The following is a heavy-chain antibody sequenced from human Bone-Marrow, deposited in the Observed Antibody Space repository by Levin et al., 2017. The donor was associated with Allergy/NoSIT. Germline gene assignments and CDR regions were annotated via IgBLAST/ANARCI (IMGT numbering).Heavy chain of an antibody. CDR2: ISWKGGST. CDR1: GFTFDDYG. V-gene: IGHV3-20*04. CDR3: ARAGDTSTYYSRLDY. J-gene: IGHJ4*02. D-gene: IGHD2/OR15-2a*01. Sequence: GGSLRLSCAASGFTFDDYGMSWVRQAPGKGLEWVSGISWKGGSTGYADSVKGRFIISRDNAKNSLHLQMNSLRAEDTALYYCARAGDTSTYYSRLDYWGQGTLVTVSS.